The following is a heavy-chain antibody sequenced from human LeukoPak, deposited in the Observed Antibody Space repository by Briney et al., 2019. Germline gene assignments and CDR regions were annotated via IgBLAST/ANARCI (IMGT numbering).Heavy chain of an antibody. CDR2: INHSGST. Sequence: PSETLSLTCAVYGGSFSGYYWSWIRQPPGKGLEWIGEINHSGSTNYNPSLKSRVTISVDTSKNQFSLKLSSVTAADTAVYYCGGGPDFLYGGGNYYFDYGGGGTRVPVS. J-gene: IGHJ4*02. D-gene: IGHD3-10*01. CDR1: GGSFSGYY. CDR3: GGGPDFLYGGGNYYFDY. V-gene: IGHV4-34*01.